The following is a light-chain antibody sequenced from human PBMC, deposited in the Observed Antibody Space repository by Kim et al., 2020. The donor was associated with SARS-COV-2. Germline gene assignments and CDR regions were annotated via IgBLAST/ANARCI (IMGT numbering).Light chain of an antibody. CDR3: LQTYSVPR. J-gene: IGKJ1*01. V-gene: IGKV1-39*01. Sequence: DIQMTQSPSSLSASVGDRVTITCRTSQSISRYLNWYQHEPGKAPKLLIYAASSLQGGVPSRFSGSGSGTDFTLTISSLQPEDFATYCWLQTYSVPRFGQGTKVDIK. CDR2: AAS. CDR1: QSISRY.